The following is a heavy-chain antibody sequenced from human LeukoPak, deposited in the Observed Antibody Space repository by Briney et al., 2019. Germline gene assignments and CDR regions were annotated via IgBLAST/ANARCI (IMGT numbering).Heavy chain of an antibody. CDR3: ARAMVRGIVGWAPFELSNWFDP. CDR2: IYHSGST. CDR1: GYSISSGYY. Sequence: SETLSLTCTVSGYSISSGYYWGWIRQPPGKGLEWIGSIYHSGSTYYNPSLKSRVTMSVDTSKNQFSLKLNSVTAADTAVYYCARAMVRGIVGWAPFELSNWFDPWGQGTLVTVSS. D-gene: IGHD3-10*01. J-gene: IGHJ5*02. V-gene: IGHV4-38-2*02.